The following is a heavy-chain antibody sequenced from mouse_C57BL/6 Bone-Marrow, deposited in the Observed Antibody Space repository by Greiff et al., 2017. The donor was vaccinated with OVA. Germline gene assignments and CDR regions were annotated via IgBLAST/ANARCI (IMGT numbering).Heavy chain of an antibody. D-gene: IGHD2-3*01. CDR1: GYTFTSYG. CDR3: ARPRYDGYPYYRDY. Sequence: VQLQQSGAELVRPGSSVKMSCKTSGYTFTSYGINWVKQRPGQGLEWVGYIYIGNGYTEYNEKFKGKATLTSDTSSSTAYLQLSSLTSEDSAIYVCARPRYDGYPYYRDYWGQGTTLTVSS. J-gene: IGHJ2*01. CDR2: IYIGNGYT. V-gene: IGHV1-58*01.